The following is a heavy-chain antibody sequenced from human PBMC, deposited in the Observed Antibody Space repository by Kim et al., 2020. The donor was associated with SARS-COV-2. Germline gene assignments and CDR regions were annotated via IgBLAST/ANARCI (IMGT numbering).Heavy chain of an antibody. V-gene: IGHV4-39*07. J-gene: IGHJ5*02. Sequence: SETLSLTCTVSGGSISSSSYYWGWIRQPPGKGLEWIGSIYYSGSTHYNPSLKSRVTISVDTSKNQFSLKLSSVTAADTAVYYCARGGIWFGELFFNWFDPWGQGTLVTVSS. CDR1: GGSISSSSYY. D-gene: IGHD3-10*01. CDR3: ARGGIWFGELFFNWFDP. CDR2: IYYSGST.